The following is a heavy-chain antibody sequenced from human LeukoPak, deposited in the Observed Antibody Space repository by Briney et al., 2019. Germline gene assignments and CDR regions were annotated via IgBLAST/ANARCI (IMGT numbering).Heavy chain of an antibody. CDR1: GYTFTSYG. CDR2: INPNSGGT. CDR3: ASQGYDILTGYSYMDV. V-gene: IGHV1-2*02. Sequence: ASVKVSCKASGYTFTSYGISWVRQAPGQGLEWMGWINPNSGGTNYAQKFQGRVTMTRDTSISTAYMELSRLRSDDTAVYYCASQGYDILTGYSYMDVWGKGTTVTISS. D-gene: IGHD3-9*01. J-gene: IGHJ6*03.